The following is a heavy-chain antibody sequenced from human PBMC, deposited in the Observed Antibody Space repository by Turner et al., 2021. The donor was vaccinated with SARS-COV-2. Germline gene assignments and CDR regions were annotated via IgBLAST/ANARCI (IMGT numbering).Heavy chain of an antibody. D-gene: IGHD3-3*01. V-gene: IGHV3-53*01. CDR2: IDSGGST. CDR3: ARDLMEVGGMDV. CDR1: GFTVSSNY. Sequence: EVQLVESGGGLIQPGGSLRLSCAAPGFTVSSNYVSWVRQAPGKGLEWVSVIDSGGSTYYADSVKGRFTISRDNSKNTLYLQMNSLRAEDTAVYYCARDLMEVGGMDVWGQGTTVTVSS. J-gene: IGHJ6*02.